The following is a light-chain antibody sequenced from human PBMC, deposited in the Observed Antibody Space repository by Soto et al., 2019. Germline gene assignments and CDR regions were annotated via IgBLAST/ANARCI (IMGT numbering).Light chain of an antibody. CDR3: QYYNSYSL. CDR2: KAS. V-gene: IGKV1-5*03. J-gene: IGKJ2*01. CDR1: QSIDNW. Sequence: DIQMTQSPSTLSASLGDRVTITCRASQSIDNWLAWYQQKPGKAPKLLIYKASSLESGVPSRFSGSGSGTEFTLTIRSLQPDDFATYYCQYYNSYSLFGQGTKLEIK.